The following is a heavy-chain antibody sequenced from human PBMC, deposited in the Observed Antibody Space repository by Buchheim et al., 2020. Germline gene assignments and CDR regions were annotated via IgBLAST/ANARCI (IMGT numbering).Heavy chain of an antibody. CDR3: VKDPPSITMIVVVRNYFDY. Sequence: EVQLLESGGGLVQPGGSLRLSCAASGFTFSSYAMSWVRQAPGKGLEWVSAISGSGGSTYYADSVKGRFTISRANSKNTLYLQMNSLRAEDTAVYYCVKDPPSITMIVVVRNYFDYWGQGTL. J-gene: IGHJ4*02. CDR2: ISGSGGST. D-gene: IGHD3-22*01. V-gene: IGHV3-23*01. CDR1: GFTFSSYA.